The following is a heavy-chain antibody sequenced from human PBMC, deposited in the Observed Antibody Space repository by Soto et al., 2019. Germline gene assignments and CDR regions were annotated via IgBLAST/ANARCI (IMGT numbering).Heavy chain of an antibody. D-gene: IGHD6-13*01. CDR1: GYTFTSYA. V-gene: IGHV1-3*05. CDR2: INAGNGNT. J-gene: IGHJ4*02. Sequence: QVQLVQSGAEEKKPGASVKVSCKASGYTFTSYAMHWVRQAPGQRLEWMGWINAGNGNTKYSQKFQGRVTITRDTSASPAYMELSSLRSEDTAVYYCARDLEGSSWYFDYWGQGTLVTVSS. CDR3: ARDLEGSSWYFDY.